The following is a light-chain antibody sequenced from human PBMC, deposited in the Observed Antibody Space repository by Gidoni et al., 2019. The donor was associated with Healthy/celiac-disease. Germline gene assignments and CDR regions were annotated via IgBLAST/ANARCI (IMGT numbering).Light chain of an antibody. CDR2: DAS. CDR3: QQYNSLWT. V-gene: IGKV1-5*01. J-gene: IGKJ1*01. Sequence: IQMTQSPSTLSASVGDRVTITCRASQSISSWLAWYQQIPGKAPKLLIYDASTLESGVPSRFSGSGSGTEFTLTISSLQPDDFATYYCQQYNSLWTFGQGTKVEIK. CDR1: QSISSW.